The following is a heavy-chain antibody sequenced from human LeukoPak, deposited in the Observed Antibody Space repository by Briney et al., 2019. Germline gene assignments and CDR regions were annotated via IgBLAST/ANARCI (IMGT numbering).Heavy chain of an antibody. CDR2: ISGSSSYI. J-gene: IGHJ4*02. CDR1: GFTFSSYR. D-gene: IGHD3-10*01. CDR3: ASGVQGFDY. V-gene: IGHV3-21*01. Sequence: GGSLRLSCAASGFTFSSYRINWVRQAPGKGLEWVSTISGSSSYIYYADSVKGRFTISRDNAKNSLYLQMNSLRAEDTAVYYCASGVQGFDYWGQGTLVTVSS.